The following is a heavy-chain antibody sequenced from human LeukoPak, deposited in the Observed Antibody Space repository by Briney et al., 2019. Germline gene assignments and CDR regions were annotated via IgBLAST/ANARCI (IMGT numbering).Heavy chain of an antibody. CDR2: IDYRGIT. D-gene: IGHD6-19*01. V-gene: IGHV4-59*01. Sequence: SETLSLTCTVSGVSISSYYWSWIRQPPGKGLEWIGYIDYRGITSYNPSLESRVTISVDTSKNQFSLRLSSMTAADTAVYYCTREYSSGWSGTGYWGQGTLVTVSS. J-gene: IGHJ4*02. CDR3: TREYSSGWSGTGY. CDR1: GVSISSYY.